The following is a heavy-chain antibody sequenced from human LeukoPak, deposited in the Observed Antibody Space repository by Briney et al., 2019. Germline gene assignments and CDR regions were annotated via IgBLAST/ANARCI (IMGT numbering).Heavy chain of an antibody. V-gene: IGHV3-64D*06. J-gene: IGHJ5*02. Sequence: GGSLRLSCSASGFTFNNYPMYWVRQPPGKGLGYVSVISSNGGSTYYADSVKGRFTISRDNYKNTLYLQMSSLRAEDTAVYYCVKGGSSSSWYTWLDPWGQGALVTVSS. CDR3: VKGGSSSSWYTWLDP. CDR2: ISSNGGST. D-gene: IGHD6-13*01. CDR1: GFTFNNYP.